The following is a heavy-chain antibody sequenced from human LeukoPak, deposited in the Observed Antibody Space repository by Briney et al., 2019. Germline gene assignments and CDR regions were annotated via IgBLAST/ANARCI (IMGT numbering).Heavy chain of an antibody. D-gene: IGHD3-22*01. CDR2: ISGSGTI. Sequence: SETLSLTCTVSGGSINSYWSWIRQPAGKGLEWIGRISGSGTITYNPALQSRLSISIDTSKNQFSLKLMSVTAADTAVYYCAGGRITMIVVVITTRYFDLWGRGTLVTVSS. CDR1: GGSINSY. CDR3: AGGRITMIVVVITTRYFDL. J-gene: IGHJ2*01. V-gene: IGHV4-4*07.